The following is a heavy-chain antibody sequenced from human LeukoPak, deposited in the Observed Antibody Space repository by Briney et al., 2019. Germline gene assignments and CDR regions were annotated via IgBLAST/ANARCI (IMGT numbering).Heavy chain of an antibody. J-gene: IGHJ4*02. D-gene: IGHD3-10*01. CDR3: VIDLELLEGGVDF. CDR2: VDPEDGET. V-gene: IGHV1-69-2*01. Sequence: ATVKISFKASGYTLTDYYIHWVRQPPGKGLEGMGRVDPEDGETVYTDIYQGRLTLHADTSAEIAYMELSSLTSEDTAIYYGVIDLELLEGGVDFWGQGTLVTVSP. CDR1: GYTLTDYY.